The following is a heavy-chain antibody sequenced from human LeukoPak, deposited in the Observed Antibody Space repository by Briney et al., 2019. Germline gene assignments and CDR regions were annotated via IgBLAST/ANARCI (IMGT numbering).Heavy chain of an antibody. CDR2: INQDGSEK. CDR3: ARDVATISNWFDP. J-gene: IGHJ5*02. CDR1: GFTFSSYW. V-gene: IGHV3-7*01. Sequence: PGGSLRLSCAASGFTFSSYWMSWVRQAPGKGLAWVANINQDGSEKYYVDSVKGRFTISRDNAKNSLYLQMNSLRAEDTAVYYCARDVATISNWFDPWGQGTLVTVSS. D-gene: IGHD5-24*01.